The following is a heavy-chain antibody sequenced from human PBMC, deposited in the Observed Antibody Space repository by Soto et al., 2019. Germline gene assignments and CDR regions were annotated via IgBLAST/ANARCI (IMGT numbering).Heavy chain of an antibody. CDR2: INPNSGNI. CDR3: ARGRASGSYYLLDY. Sequence: ASVKVSCKASGDTFTTYDINWVRQATGHGLEWMGWINPNSGNIGYAQRFQGRVTMTRDTAIRTAYMEVSSLRSDDTAVYYCARGRASGSYYLLDYWGQGTLATVSS. CDR1: GDTFTTYD. V-gene: IGHV1-8*01. J-gene: IGHJ4*02. D-gene: IGHD3-10*01.